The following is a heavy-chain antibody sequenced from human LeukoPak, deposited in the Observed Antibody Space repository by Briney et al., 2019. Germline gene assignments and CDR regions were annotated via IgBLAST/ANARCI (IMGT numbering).Heavy chain of an antibody. V-gene: IGHV1-69*04. Sequence: SVKVSCKASGYTFTAYYMHWVRQAPGQGLEWMGRIIPILGIANYAQKFQGRVTITADKSTSTAYMELSSLRSEDTAVYYCARDSDYGGNPGGYWGQGTLVTVSS. CDR2: IIPILGIA. D-gene: IGHD4-17*01. J-gene: IGHJ4*02. CDR1: GYTFTAYY. CDR3: ARDSDYGGNPGGY.